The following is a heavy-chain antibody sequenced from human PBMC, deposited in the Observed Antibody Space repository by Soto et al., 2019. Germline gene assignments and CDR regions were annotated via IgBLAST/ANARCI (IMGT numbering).Heavy chain of an antibody. Sequence: EVQLLESGGGLVQPGGSLRLSCAASGFTFSTYAMSWVRQAPGKGLEWVSSITSGDNTYYADSVRGRFSISRDNSRNTLYLQMNTLRAEDTAVYYCAKDVTTVTTGWFDPWGQGTLVTVSS. CDR2: ITSGDNT. CDR3: AKDVTTVTTGWFDP. CDR1: GFTFSTYA. V-gene: IGHV3-23*01. D-gene: IGHD4-17*01. J-gene: IGHJ5*02.